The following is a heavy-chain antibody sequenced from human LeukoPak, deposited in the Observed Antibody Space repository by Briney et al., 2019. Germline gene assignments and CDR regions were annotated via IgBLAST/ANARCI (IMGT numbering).Heavy chain of an antibody. V-gene: IGHV4-59*01. CDR1: GGSISSYY. Sequence: SETLSLTCTVSGGSISSYYWSWIRQPPGKGLEWLGYIYYSGSTNYNPSLKSRVTISVDTSKNQFSLKLSSVTAADTAVYYCARGSGFWSGYYRFDYWGQGTLVTVSS. CDR3: ARGSGFWSGYYRFDY. D-gene: IGHD3-3*01. CDR2: IYYSGST. J-gene: IGHJ4*02.